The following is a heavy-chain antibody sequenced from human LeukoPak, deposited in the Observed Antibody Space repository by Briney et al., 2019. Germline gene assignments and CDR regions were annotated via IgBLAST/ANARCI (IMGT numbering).Heavy chain of an antibody. CDR1: GGSISSSGYY. CDR3: ASSPVGATDY. D-gene: IGHD1-26*01. V-gene: IGHV4-39*07. Sequence: PSETLSLTCTVSGGSISSSGYYWSWIRQPPGKGLEWIGEINHSGSTNYNPSLKSRVTISVDTSKNQFSLKLSSVTAADTAVYYCASSPVGATDYWGQGTLVTVSS. J-gene: IGHJ4*02. CDR2: INHSGST.